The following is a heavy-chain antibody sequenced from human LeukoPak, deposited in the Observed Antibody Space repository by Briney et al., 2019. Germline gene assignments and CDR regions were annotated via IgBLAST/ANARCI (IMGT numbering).Heavy chain of an antibody. V-gene: IGHV4-34*01. J-gene: IGHJ4*02. Sequence: PSETLSHTCAVYGGSFSGYYWSWIRQPPGKGLEWIGEINHSGSTNYNPSLKSRVTISVDTSKNQFSLKLSSVTAADTAVYYCARGYYNFDYWGQGTLVTVSS. CDR2: INHSGST. D-gene: IGHD2/OR15-2a*01. CDR3: ARGYYNFDY. CDR1: GGSFSGYY.